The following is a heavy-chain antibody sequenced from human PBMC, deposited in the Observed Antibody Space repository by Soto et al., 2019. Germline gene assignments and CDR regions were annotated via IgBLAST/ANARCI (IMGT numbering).Heavy chain of an antibody. Sequence: GASVKVSCKASGYTFTGYYFHWVREAPGQGLEWMGWINPETGGTSYAQKFQGRVTLSRDTSINTAYLELSRLGFDDAVVYFCARERYQVISDGMDVWGQGTTVTV. CDR3: ARERYQVISDGMDV. D-gene: IGHD2-2*01. V-gene: IGHV1-2*02. J-gene: IGHJ6*02. CDR2: INPETGGT. CDR1: GYTFTGYY.